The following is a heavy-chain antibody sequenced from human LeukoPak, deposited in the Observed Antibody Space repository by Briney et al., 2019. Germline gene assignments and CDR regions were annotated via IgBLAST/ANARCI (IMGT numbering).Heavy chain of an antibody. CDR3: AKDDAWLRFGE. V-gene: IGHV3-23*01. CDR1: GFTFSNHG. D-gene: IGHD3-10*01. J-gene: IGHJ4*02. CDR2: SPSGDIT. Sequence: GGSLRLSCAASGFTFSNHGMNWVRQAPGKGLEWVSGSPSGDITYYADSVKGRFTISRDNSKNTLYLEVISLTAEDTAVYYCAKDDAWLRFGEWSQGTLVTVSS.